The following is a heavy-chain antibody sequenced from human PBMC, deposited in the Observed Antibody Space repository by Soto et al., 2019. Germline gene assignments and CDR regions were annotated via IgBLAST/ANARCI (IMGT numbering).Heavy chain of an antibody. J-gene: IGHJ3*02. CDR3: ARGRRYSSGYYYLRPDAFDI. V-gene: IGHV1-3*01. D-gene: IGHD3-22*01. CDR1: GYTFSSYA. Sequence: GASVKVSCKASGYTFSSYAMHWVRQAPGQRLEWMGWINAGNGNTKYSQKFQGRVTITRDTSASTAYMELSSLRSEDTAVYYCARGRRYSSGYYYLRPDAFDIWGQGTMVTVS. CDR2: INAGNGNT.